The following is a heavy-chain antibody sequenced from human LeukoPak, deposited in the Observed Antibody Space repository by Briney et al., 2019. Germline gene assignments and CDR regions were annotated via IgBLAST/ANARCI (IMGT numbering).Heavy chain of an antibody. CDR1: GFTFSNAW. CDR3: ASSGSYRFDY. CDR2: ITASGTAM. J-gene: IGHJ4*02. D-gene: IGHD1-26*01. Sequence: GGSLRLSCAASGFTFSNAWMSWVRQAPGKGLEWVSHITASGTAMFYADSVKGRFTISRDNAKNSLYLQMNSLRDEDTAVYYCASSGSYRFDYWGQGTLVTVSS. V-gene: IGHV3-48*02.